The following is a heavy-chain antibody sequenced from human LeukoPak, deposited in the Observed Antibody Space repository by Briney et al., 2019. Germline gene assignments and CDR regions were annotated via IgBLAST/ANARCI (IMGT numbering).Heavy chain of an antibody. CDR1: GGSFSGYY. V-gene: IGHV4-34*01. D-gene: IGHD4-23*01. J-gene: IGHJ5*02. Sequence: SETLSLTCAVYGGSFSGYYWSWIRQPPGKGREWIGEINHSGSTNYNPSLKRRVTISVDTSKNQFSLKLSSVTAADTAVYYCARVYQTVVRYNWFDPWGQGTLVTVSS. CDR2: INHSGST. CDR3: ARVYQTVVRYNWFDP.